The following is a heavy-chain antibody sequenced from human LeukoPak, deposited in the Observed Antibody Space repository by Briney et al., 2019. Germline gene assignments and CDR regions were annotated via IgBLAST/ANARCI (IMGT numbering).Heavy chain of an antibody. CDR2: INPNSGGT. V-gene: IGHV1-2*02. CDR1: GYTFTGYY. D-gene: IGHD3-10*01. J-gene: IGHJ5*02. CDR3: ARSARYYYGSADWFDP. Sequence: ASVKVSCKASGYTFTGYYMHWVRQAPGQGLEWMGWINPNSGGTNYAQKLQGRVTRTTDTSTSTAYRELRSLRSDDTAVYYCARSARYYYGSADWFDPWGQGTLVTVSS.